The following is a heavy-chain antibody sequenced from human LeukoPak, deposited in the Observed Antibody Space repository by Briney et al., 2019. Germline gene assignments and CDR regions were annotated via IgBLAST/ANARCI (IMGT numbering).Heavy chain of an antibody. CDR3: ARVHNIDEP. J-gene: IGHJ5*02. V-gene: IGHV3-74*01. CDR2: INSDASTT. Sequence: QPGGSLRLSCAASGFTFSYYWMHWVRQAPGKGLVWVSHINSDASTTAYADSVRGRFTVSRDNAKNALYLQMNSLRVEDTAMYYCARVHNIDEPWDQGTLVTVSS. CDR1: GFTFSYYW. D-gene: IGHD1-1*01.